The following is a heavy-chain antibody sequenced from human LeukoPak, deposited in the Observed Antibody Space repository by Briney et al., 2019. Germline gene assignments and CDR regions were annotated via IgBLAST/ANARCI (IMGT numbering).Heavy chain of an antibody. CDR1: GFTFSSYG. CDR2: ISYDGTNK. J-gene: IGHJ4*02. V-gene: IGHV3-33*05. CDR3: ARRYSSAWYYIDS. D-gene: IGHD6-19*01. Sequence: GGSLRLSCAASGFTFSSYGMHWVRQAPGKGLEWVAFISYDGTNKYFADPVKGRFTISRDNSKNTLYLQMNSLRTEDTAVYYCARRYSSAWYYIDSWGQGTLVTVSS.